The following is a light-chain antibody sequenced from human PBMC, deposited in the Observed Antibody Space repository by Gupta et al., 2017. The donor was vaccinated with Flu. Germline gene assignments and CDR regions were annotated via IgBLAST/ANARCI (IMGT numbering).Light chain of an antibody. J-gene: IGKJ3*01. V-gene: IGKV1-12*01. CDR1: RNIGSW. Sequence: DIQMTQSPSSVCASVGDRVTITCRASRNIGSWLAWYQQKPGTAPKFLIYAASSLQSGVPSRFSGSGSGTDFTLTVSSLQPEDFATYYCQQGNSFPFTFGPGTKVELK. CDR2: AAS. CDR3: QQGNSFPFT.